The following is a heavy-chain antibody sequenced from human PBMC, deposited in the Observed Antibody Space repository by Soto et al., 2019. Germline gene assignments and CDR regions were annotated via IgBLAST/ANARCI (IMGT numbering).Heavy chain of an antibody. CDR3: ASHLDEYSSASGFDY. CDR1: GYSFSRHW. J-gene: IGHJ4*02. CDR2: IYPSDSNI. Sequence: PGESLKISCKGSGYSFSRHWIGWVRHMPGIDLMWLGIIYPSDSNIRYSPSFEAKIDVSADRSIHPAYLRLSSLKASDTASYYCASHLDEYSSASGFDYWGQGTLVTVSS. V-gene: IGHV5-51*01. D-gene: IGHD6-6*01.